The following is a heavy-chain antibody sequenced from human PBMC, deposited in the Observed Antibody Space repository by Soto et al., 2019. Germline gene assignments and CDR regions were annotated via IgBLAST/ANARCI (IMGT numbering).Heavy chain of an antibody. Sequence: SETLSLTCTVSGGSISSSRYYWGWIRQPPGKGLEWIGSMYYRGTTYYNPSLKSRVTISVDTSKNQFSLKLTSVTAADTAVYYCARDPAPWGQGTLVTVSS. CDR3: ARDPAP. J-gene: IGHJ5*02. V-gene: IGHV4-39*07. CDR1: GGSISSSRYY. CDR2: MYYRGTT.